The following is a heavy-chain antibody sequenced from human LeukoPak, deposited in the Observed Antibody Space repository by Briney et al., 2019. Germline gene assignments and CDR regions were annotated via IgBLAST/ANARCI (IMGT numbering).Heavy chain of an antibody. CDR3: ARDRAGGSYVYYYYGMDV. J-gene: IGHJ6*02. Sequence: SQTLSLTCAVSGGSISSGGYSWSWIRQPPGKGLEWIGYIYHSGSTYYNPSLKSRVTISVDRSKNQFSLKLSSVTAADTAVYYCARDRAGGSYVYYYYGMDVWGQGTTVTVSS. D-gene: IGHD1-26*01. CDR1: GGSISSGGYS. V-gene: IGHV4-30-2*01. CDR2: IYHSGST.